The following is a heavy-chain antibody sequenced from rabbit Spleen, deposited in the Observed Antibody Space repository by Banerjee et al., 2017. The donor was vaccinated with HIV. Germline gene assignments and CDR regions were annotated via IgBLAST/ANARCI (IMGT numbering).Heavy chain of an antibody. Sequence: QSLEESGGDLVKPGASLTLTCTASGVSFTSSSYMCWVRQAPGKGLEWIACINIVTGKDVYATWAKGRFIMSRTSSTTVTLQMTSLTAADTATYFCARDLVAVIGWNFSLWGQGTLVTVS. CDR1: GVSFTSSSY. D-gene: IGHD1-1*01. CDR3: ARDLVAVIGWNFSL. V-gene: IGHV1S40*01. CDR2: INIVTGKD. J-gene: IGHJ4*01.